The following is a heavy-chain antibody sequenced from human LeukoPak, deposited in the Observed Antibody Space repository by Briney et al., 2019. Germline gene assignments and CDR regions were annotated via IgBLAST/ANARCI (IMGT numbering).Heavy chain of an antibody. CDR1: GFIFSSYA. CDR3: AKYRITMIVVGGAFDI. V-gene: IGHV3-23*01. Sequence: PGGSLRLSCAASGFIFSSYAMSWVRQAPGKGLEWVSAISGSGGSTYYADSVKGRFTISRDNSKNTLYLQMNSLRAEDTAVYYCAKYRITMIVVGGAFDIWGQGTMVTVSS. D-gene: IGHD3-22*01. J-gene: IGHJ3*02. CDR2: ISGSGGST.